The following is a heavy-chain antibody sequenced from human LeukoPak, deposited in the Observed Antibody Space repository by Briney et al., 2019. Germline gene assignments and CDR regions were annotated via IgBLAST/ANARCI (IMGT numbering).Heavy chain of an antibody. D-gene: IGHD3-22*01. Sequence: GALVKVSCKASGGTFSSYAISWVRQAPGQGLEWMGGIIPIFGTANYAQKFQGRVTITADESTSTAYMELSSLRSEDTAVYYCARDGSWYYYDSSGLRDAFDIWGQGTMVAVSS. V-gene: IGHV1-69*13. CDR1: GGTFSSYA. J-gene: IGHJ3*02. CDR2: IIPIFGTA. CDR3: ARDGSWYYYDSSGLRDAFDI.